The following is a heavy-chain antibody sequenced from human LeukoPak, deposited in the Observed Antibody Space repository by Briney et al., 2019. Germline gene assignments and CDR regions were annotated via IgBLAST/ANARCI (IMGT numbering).Heavy chain of an antibody. CDR3: ARLAVAYFDS. D-gene: IGHD6-19*01. J-gene: IGHJ4*02. V-gene: IGHV3-66*04. Sequence: PGGSLRLSCAASGFPFSSYAMTWVRQAPGKGLEWVSVIYPGGTTYYPDSVKGRFTISRDNSKNTLFLQMDSLRAEDTAVYYCARLAVAYFDSWGQGTLVSVSS. CDR2: IYPGGTT. CDR1: GFPFSSYA.